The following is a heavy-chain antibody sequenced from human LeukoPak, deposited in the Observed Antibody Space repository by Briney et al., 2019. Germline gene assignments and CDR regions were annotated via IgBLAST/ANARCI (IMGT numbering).Heavy chain of an antibody. V-gene: IGHV1-69*13. D-gene: IGHD2-21*01. CDR2: IMPIFGTS. J-gene: IGHJ5*02. CDR3: AKAPRVFASWFDP. CDR1: GGTFSSYA. Sequence: GASVKVSCKSSGGTFSSYAISWVRQAPGQGLEWMGGIMPIFGTSNYAQKFQGRVTITADESTRTAYMELSSLRSEDTAVYYCAKAPRVFASWFDPWGQGTLVTVSS.